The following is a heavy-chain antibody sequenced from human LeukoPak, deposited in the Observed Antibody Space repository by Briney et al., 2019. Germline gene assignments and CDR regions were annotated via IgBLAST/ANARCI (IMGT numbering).Heavy chain of an antibody. V-gene: IGHV3-21*01. CDR2: ISSSSSYI. CDR3: ARVGSSGWLIFDY. J-gene: IGHJ4*02. CDR1: GFTFSSYS. Sequence: GGSLRLSCAASGFTFSSYSMNWVRQAPGKGLEWVSSISSSSSYIYYADSVKGRFTISRDNAKNSLYLQMNSLRAEDTAAYHCARVGSSGWLIFDYWGQGTLVTVSS. D-gene: IGHD6-19*01.